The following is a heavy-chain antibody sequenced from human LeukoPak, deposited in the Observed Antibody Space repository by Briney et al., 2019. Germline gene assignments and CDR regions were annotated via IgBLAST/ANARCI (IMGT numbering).Heavy chain of an antibody. D-gene: IGHD2-2*01. CDR3: ASGGYCSSTSCYPTWFDP. Sequence: SETLSLTCTVSGGSISSYYWSWIRQPPGKGLEWIGYIYYSGSTNYNPSLKSRVTISVDTSKNQFSLKLSSVTAADTAVYYCASGGYCSSTSCYPTWFDPWGQGTLVTVSS. CDR1: GGSISSYY. CDR2: IYYSGST. V-gene: IGHV4-59*01. J-gene: IGHJ5*02.